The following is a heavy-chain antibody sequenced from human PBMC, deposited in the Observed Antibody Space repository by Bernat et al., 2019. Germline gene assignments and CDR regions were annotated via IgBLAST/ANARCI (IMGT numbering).Heavy chain of an antibody. D-gene: IGHD3-3*01. CDR1: GFTFSRYG. CDR3: VKDNSPTHTIYWFDP. V-gene: IGHV3-30*18. CDR2: ISPDGTTK. Sequence: QVQLVESGGGVVQPGRSLRLSCAASGFTFSRYGMHWVRQAPGKGLEWVTYISPDGTTKYYVDSVKGRFTISRDNSKNTLYLQMNSLRAEDTAVYYCVKDNSPTHTIYWFDPRGQGTLVTVSS. J-gene: IGHJ5*02.